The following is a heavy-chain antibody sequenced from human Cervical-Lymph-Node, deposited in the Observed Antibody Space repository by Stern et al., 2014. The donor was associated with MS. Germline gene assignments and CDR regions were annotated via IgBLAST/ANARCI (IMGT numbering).Heavy chain of an antibody. D-gene: IGHD4-17*01. J-gene: IGHJ4*02. Sequence: ESGPVLVKPTETLTLTCTVSGFSLSNARMGVSWIRQPPGKALEWLAHIFSNGEKSYSTSLKTRLTISKDTSKSQVLLTMTDMDPVDTATYYCARISGYGDYDFDYWGQGTLVTVSS. CDR2: IFSNGEK. CDR1: GFSLSNARMG. V-gene: IGHV2-26*01. CDR3: ARISGYGDYDFDY.